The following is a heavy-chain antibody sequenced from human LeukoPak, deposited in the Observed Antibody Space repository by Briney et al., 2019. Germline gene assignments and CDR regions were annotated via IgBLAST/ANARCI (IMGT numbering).Heavy chain of an antibody. V-gene: IGHV5-51*01. Sequence: GGSLKISCKGSGYTFSSYWIGWVRQMPGKGLEWMGIIYPDDSDTRYSPSFQGQVTISADKSISTAYLQWSSLKASDTAMYYCARLAYCSNDVCYSNYYHSMDVWGKGTTVTVSS. CDR1: GYTFSSYW. CDR2: IYPDDSDT. J-gene: IGHJ6*03. CDR3: ARLAYCSNDVCYSNYYHSMDV. D-gene: IGHD2-8*01.